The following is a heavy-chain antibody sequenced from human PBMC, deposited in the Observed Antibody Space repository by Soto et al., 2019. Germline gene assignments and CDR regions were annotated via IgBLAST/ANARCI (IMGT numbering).Heavy chain of an antibody. CDR3: AKEYEYSSGWERIDY. Sequence: GGSLRLSCAASGFTFNTYNMNWVRQAPGKGLEWVSAISGSSITIYYADSVKGRFTISRDNSKNTLYLQMNSLRAEDTAVYYCAKEYEYSSGWERIDYWGQGTLVTVSS. D-gene: IGHD6-19*01. CDR1: GFTFNTYN. V-gene: IGHV3-23*01. CDR2: ISGSSITI. J-gene: IGHJ4*02.